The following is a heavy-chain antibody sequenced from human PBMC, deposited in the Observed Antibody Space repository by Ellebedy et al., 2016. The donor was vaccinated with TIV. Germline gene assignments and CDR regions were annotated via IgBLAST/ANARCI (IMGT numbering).Heavy chain of an antibody. D-gene: IGHD6-19*01. V-gene: IGHV4-59*01. CDR2: IYYSGSP. J-gene: IGHJ4*02. CDR1: AGSISSYY. Sequence: MPSETLSLTCTVSAGSISSYYWSWTPPPPGKGLEWTAYIYYSGSPNYNPSLKSRVTIAVDTSKKQISLKLSSVTAADTAVYYCARSSGWDRFDYWGQGTLVTVSS. CDR3: ARSSGWDRFDY.